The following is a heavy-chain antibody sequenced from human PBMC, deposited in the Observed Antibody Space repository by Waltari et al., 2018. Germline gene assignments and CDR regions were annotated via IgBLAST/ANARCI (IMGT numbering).Heavy chain of an antibody. CDR2: ITSDGTHT. V-gene: IGHV3-21*01. Sequence: EVQLVESGGGLVRPGGSLRLSCAASGSASGYHTMLWVRQGPGKGPEWISFITSDGTHTTYADSVRGRFTISRDNAKNSLFLQINSLRADDTAVYYCARDRRPTLILGSGAFDIWGQGIKVNVSS. D-gene: IGHD3-22*01. CDR3: ARDRRPTLILGSGAFDI. CDR1: GSASGYHT. J-gene: IGHJ3*02.